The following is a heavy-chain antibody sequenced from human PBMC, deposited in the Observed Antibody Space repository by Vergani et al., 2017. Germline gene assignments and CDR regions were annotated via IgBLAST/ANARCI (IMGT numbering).Heavy chain of an antibody. CDR2: INHSGST. D-gene: IGHD1-26*01. V-gene: IGHV4-34*01. J-gene: IGHJ3*02. CDR1: GGSFSGYY. Sequence: QVQLQQWGAGLLKPSETLSLTCAVYGGSFSGYYWSWIRQPPGKGLEWIGEINHSGSTNYNPSLKSRVTISVDTSKNQFSLKVSSVTAADTAVYYCARRLDGSFSDAFDIWGQGTMVTVAS. CDR3: ARRLDGSFSDAFDI.